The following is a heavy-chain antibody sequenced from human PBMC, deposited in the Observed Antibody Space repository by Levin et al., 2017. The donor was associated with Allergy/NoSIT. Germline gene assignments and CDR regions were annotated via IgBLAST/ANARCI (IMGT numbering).Heavy chain of an antibody. J-gene: IGHJ4*02. V-gene: IGHV3-23*01. D-gene: IGHD1-26*01. CDR2: ISGSGGRT. Sequence: PGGSLRLSCAASAFSFSSYAMSWVRQAPGKGLEWVSAISGSGGRTYYADSVKGRFTISRDNSKNTPFLQMHSLRAEDTAVYYCAKEGSGGSYGIYWGQGTLVTVSS. CDR3: AKEGSGGSYGIY. CDR1: AFSFSSYA.